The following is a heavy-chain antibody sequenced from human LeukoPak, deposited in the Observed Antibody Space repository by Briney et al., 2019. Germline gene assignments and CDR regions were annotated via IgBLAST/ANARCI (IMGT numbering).Heavy chain of an antibody. J-gene: IGHJ4*02. CDR2: IDWDDDK. CDR3: ARGITHYDILTGFDY. D-gene: IGHD3-9*01. V-gene: IGHV2-70*11. Sequence: RSSGPTLVNPTQTLTLTCTFSGFSLSTSGMCVSWIRQPPGKALEWLARIDWDDDKYYSTSLKTRLTISKDASKSQVVLTMTNMDPVDTATYYCARGITHYDILTGFDYWGQGTLVTVSS. CDR1: GFSLSTSGMC.